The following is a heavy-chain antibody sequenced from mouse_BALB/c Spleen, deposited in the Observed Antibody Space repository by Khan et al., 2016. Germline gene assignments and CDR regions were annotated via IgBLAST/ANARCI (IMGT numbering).Heavy chain of an antibody. D-gene: IGHD2-4*01. Sequence: EVELVESGGGLVKPGGSLKLSCAASGFTFSDYYMYWVRQTPEKRLEWVATISDGGSYTYYPDSVKGRFTFYRDNAKHNLYLQMSSLKSEDTAMYYCAREGLRRGFAYWGQGTLVTVSA. J-gene: IGHJ3*01. V-gene: IGHV5-4*02. CDR3: AREGLRRGFAY. CDR2: ISDGGSYT. CDR1: GFTFSDYY.